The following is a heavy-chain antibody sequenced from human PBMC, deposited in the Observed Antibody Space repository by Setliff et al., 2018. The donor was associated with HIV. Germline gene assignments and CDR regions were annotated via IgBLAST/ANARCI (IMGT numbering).Heavy chain of an antibody. CDR2: INPKSGGT. Sequence: VASVKVSCKASGYTFTGYYIHWVRQSPGQGLEWMGWINPKSGGTTYAQKFQGRVTMTGDTSMSTAYMELSGLRYDDTAVYYCARDFRSIRGGYVDYFDNWGQGALVTVSS. J-gene: IGHJ4*02. V-gene: IGHV1-2*02. CDR3: ARDFRSIRGGYVDYFDN. D-gene: IGHD6-25*01. CDR1: GYTFTGYY.